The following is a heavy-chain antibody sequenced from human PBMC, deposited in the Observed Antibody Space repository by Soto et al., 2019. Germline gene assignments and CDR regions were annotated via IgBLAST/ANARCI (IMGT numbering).Heavy chain of an antibody. D-gene: IGHD3-22*01. J-gene: IGHJ4*02. CDR3: AKEMTSGYYLFDY. CDR2: ISGTGGST. V-gene: IGHV3-23*01. CDR1: GFTFSSYA. Sequence: EVQLLQSGGGLVQPGGSLRLSCAASGFTFSSYAMSWVRQAPGKGLEWVSTISGTGGSTYYPDSVKGRFTISRDNSKNTVSLEINSLRAEDAAVYYCAKEMTSGYYLFDYWGQGTLVTVSS.